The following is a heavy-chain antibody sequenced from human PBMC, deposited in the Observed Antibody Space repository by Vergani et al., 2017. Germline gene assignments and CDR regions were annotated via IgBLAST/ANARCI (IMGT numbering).Heavy chain of an antibody. J-gene: IGHJ3*02. D-gene: IGHD2-2*02. CDR1: GFTFSSYW. CDR3: ERYQLLYGAFDI. CDR2: INSDGSST. V-gene: IGHV3-74*01. Sequence: EVQLVESGGGLVQPGGSLRLSCAASGFTFSSYWMHWVRQAPGKGLVWVSRINSDGSSTSYADSVKGRFTISRGNAKNTLYLQMNSLGAEDTAVYYCERYQLLYGAFDIWGQGTMVIVSS.